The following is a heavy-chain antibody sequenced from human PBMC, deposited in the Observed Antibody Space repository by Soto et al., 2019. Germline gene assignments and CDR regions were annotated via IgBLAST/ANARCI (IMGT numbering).Heavy chain of an antibody. CDR2: INHSVST. D-gene: IGHD3-10*01. CDR3: ARGFGVTYPNFDY. V-gene: IGHV4-34*01. Sequence: QVQLPQWGAGLLKPSETLSLTCAVYGGSFSGYSWSWIRQPPGQGLEWIWEINHSVSTNYNPSLKSRFTISVDTSKNQVSLKLSAVTAADTAVYYCARGFGVTYPNFDYWGQGTLVTVSS. J-gene: IGHJ4*02. CDR1: GGSFSGYS.